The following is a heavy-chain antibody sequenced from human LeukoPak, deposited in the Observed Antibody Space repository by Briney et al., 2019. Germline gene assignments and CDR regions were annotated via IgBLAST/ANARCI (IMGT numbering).Heavy chain of an antibody. Sequence: ASVKVSCKASGYTLTSYYMHWVRQAPGQGLEWMGIIDPSDGSTIYAQKFQGRVTMTRDTSTSTVHMELSSLRSDDTAVYYCTRDESGTRRGWFEYWGQGTLVTVSS. CDR3: TRDESGTRRGWFEY. V-gene: IGHV1-46*01. CDR1: GYTLTSYY. CDR2: IDPSDGST. J-gene: IGHJ5*01.